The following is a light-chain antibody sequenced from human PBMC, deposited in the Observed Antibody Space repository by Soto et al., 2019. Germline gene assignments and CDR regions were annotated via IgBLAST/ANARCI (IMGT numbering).Light chain of an antibody. Sequence: VVLTQSPATLSLSPGERATLSCRASQSIGYYLAWYQEKPGQAPRLLIYDASIRATGIPARFSGSGSGTDFTLTISSLEPEDLAVYYCQQRGNWPPTWTFGQGTKVDIK. V-gene: IGKV3-11*01. J-gene: IGKJ1*01. CDR1: QSIGYY. CDR2: DAS. CDR3: QQRGNWPPTWT.